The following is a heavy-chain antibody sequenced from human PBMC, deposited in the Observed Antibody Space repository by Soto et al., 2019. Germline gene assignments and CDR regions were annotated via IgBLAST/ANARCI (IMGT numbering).Heavy chain of an antibody. CDR2: IYYSGST. D-gene: IGHD6-13*01. Sequence: QVQLQESGPGLVKPSQTLSLTCTVSGGSISSGDYYWSWIRQPPGKGLEWIGYIYYSGSTYYNPSIESRVTISVDTAQNKFSLKLSSVTATDTAVYYCARMYSSSWLDPWGQGTLVTVSS. CDR1: GGSISSGDYY. J-gene: IGHJ5*02. V-gene: IGHV4-30-4*01. CDR3: ARMYSSSWLDP.